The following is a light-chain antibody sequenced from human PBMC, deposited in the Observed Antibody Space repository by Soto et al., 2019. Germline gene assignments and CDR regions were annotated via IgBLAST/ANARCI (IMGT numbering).Light chain of an antibody. CDR3: QQYESSLT. V-gene: IGKV1-5*01. CDR1: QSISSW. J-gene: IGKJ4*01. Sequence: DIQMTQSPSTLSASVGDRVTITCRASQSISSWLAWYQQKPGKAPKFLIYDASALESGVPSRFSGSGSGTEFTLTISSLQPDDFATYYCQQYESSLTFGGGTKVDI. CDR2: DAS.